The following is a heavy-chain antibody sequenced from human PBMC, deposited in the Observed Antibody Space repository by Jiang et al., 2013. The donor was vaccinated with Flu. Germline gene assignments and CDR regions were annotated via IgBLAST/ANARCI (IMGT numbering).Heavy chain of an antibody. V-gene: IGHV1-3*01. Sequence: GAEVKKPGASVKVSCKASGYTFTSYAMHWVRQAPGQRLEWMGWINAGNGNTKYSQKFQGRVTITRDTSASTAYMELSSLRSEDTAVYYCATPSPSVVPAAVGRGYYYGMDVWGQGTTGHRLL. D-gene: IGHD2-2*01. CDR2: INAGNGNT. J-gene: IGHJ6*02. CDR3: ATPSPSVVPAAVGRGYYYGMDV. CDR1: GYTFTSYA.